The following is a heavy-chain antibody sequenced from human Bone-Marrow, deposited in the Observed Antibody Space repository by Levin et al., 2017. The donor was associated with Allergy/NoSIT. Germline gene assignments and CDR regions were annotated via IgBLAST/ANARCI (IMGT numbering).Heavy chain of an antibody. D-gene: IGHD3-22*01. CDR3: ARRSDNTGYPLDY. CDR1: GYTFTGYY. CDR2: INPHNGDT. Sequence: ASVKVSCKVSGYTFTGYYLQWVRQAPGQGLEWMGWINPHNGDTDFAQKFQGRVTMTRDTSIRTAYMELTSLKSDDTAVYFCARRSDNTGYPLDYWGQGTLVTVSS. V-gene: IGHV1-2*02. J-gene: IGHJ4*01.